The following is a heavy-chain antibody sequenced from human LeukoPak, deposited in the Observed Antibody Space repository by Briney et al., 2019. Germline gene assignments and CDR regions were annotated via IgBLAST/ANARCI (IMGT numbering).Heavy chain of an antibody. CDR1: GGSIDMSHSY. CDR3: ANAASYSVDY. Sequence: SETLSLTCTVSGGSIDMSHSYWARIRQPPGKGLEWIGTIYYSGYTYYSPSLKSRVTISVDTSKNQFSLKLYSVTAADTAVYYCANAASYSVDYWGQGTLVTVSS. J-gene: IGHJ4*02. V-gene: IGHV4-39*01. CDR2: IYYSGYT. D-gene: IGHD1-26*01.